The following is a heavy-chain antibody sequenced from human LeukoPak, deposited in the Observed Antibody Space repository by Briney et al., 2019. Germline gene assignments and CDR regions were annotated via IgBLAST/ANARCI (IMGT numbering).Heavy chain of an antibody. CDR2: NSVST. CDR3: ATTTVVTRYWYFDL. CDR1: GGSISSYY. V-gene: IGHV4-59*08. J-gene: IGHJ2*01. Sequence: PSETLSLTCTVSGGSISSYYWSWIRQPPGKGLEWIGYNSVSTNYNPSLKSRVTISVDTSKNQFSLKLSSVTAADTAVYYCATTTVVTRYWYFDLWGRGTLVTVSS. D-gene: IGHD4-23*01.